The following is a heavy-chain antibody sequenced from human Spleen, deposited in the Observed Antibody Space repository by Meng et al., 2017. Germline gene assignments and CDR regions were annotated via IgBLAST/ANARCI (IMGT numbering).Heavy chain of an antibody. CDR3: ARGPTTMAHDFDY. CDR2: INHSGST. Sequence: VPLQWWGAGRLNPSGPLSLTCVVSGGSFSDYYWSWIRQPPGKGLEWIGEINHSGSTNYNPSLESRATISVDTSQNNLSLKLSSVTAADSAVYYCARGPTTMAHDFDYWGQGTLVTVSS. V-gene: IGHV4-34*01. CDR1: GGSFSDYY. D-gene: IGHD4-11*01. J-gene: IGHJ4*02.